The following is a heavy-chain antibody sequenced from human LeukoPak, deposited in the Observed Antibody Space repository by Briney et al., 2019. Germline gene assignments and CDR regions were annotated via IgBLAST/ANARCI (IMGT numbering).Heavy chain of an antibody. J-gene: IGHJ4*02. CDR2: IYYSRST. Sequence: SETLSLTCTVSGGSISSSSYYWGWIRQPPGKGLEWFGSIYYSRSTYYNPSLKSRVTISVDTSKNQFSLKLSSVTAADTAVYYCARRGYYGSESYYNIVYWGQGTLVTVSS. V-gene: IGHV4-39*01. D-gene: IGHD3-10*01. CDR3: ARRGYYGSESYYNIVY. CDR1: GGSISSSSYY.